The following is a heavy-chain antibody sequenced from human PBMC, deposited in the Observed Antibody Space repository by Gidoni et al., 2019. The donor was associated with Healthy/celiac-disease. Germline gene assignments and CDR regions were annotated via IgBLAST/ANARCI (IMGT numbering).Heavy chain of an antibody. Sequence: EVQLVQSGAEAKKPGESLKSSGKGSGYSITSYWIGWVRQMPGKGLEWMGIIYPGDSDPRYSPSFQGQVAISADKSISTAYLQWSSLKSSDTAMYYCARVIAAAGSRSANAFDIWGQGTMVTVSS. J-gene: IGHJ3*02. CDR3: ARVIAAAGSRSANAFDI. D-gene: IGHD6-13*01. V-gene: IGHV5-51*03. CDR2: IYPGDSDP. CDR1: GYSITSYW.